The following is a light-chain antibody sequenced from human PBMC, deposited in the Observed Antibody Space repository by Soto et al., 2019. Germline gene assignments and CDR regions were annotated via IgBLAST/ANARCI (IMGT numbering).Light chain of an antibody. CDR2: EDN. CDR1: SSDVGSYNL. CDR3: TSYAPISTVV. Sequence: QSALTQPASVSGSPGQSITISCTGTSSDVGSYNLVSWYQQHPGKAPKLMIYEDNKRPSGVSNRFSGSKSGNTAPQTISGLQAEDEAHYYCTSYAPISTVVFGGGTKVTVL. V-gene: IGLV2-23*01. J-gene: IGLJ3*02.